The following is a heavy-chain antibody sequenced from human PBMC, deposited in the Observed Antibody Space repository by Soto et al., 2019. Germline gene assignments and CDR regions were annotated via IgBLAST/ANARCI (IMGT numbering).Heavy chain of an antibody. D-gene: IGHD1-26*01. CDR3: ARDEEVGATTHAFDI. Sequence: QVQLVESGGGVVQPGRSLRLSCAASGFTFSSYAMHWVRQSPGKGLEWVAVISYDGSNKYYADSVKGRFTISRDNSKNTLYLQMNSLRAEDTAVYYCARDEEVGATTHAFDIWGQGTMVTVSS. V-gene: IGHV3-30-3*01. J-gene: IGHJ3*02. CDR2: ISYDGSNK. CDR1: GFTFSSYA.